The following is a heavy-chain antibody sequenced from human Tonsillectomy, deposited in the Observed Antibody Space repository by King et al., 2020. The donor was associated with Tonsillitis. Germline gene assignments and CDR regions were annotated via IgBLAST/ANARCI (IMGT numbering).Heavy chain of an antibody. CDR1: GGSISSSSYY. Sequence: LQLQESGPGLVKPSETLSLTCTVSGGSISSSSYYWGWIRQPPGKGLEWIGSIYYSGSTYYNPSLKTRVTISVDTSKNQFSLKLSSVTAADTAVYYCARSSPHYYATSPGMDVWGQGTTVTVSS. D-gene: IGHD3-10*01. J-gene: IGHJ6*02. CDR2: IYYSGST. CDR3: ARSSPHYYATSPGMDV. V-gene: IGHV4-39*07.